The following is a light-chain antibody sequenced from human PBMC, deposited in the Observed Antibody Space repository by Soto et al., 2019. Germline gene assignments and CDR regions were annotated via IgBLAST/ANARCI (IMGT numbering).Light chain of an antibody. J-gene: IGKJ5*01. V-gene: IGKV3-11*01. CDR2: DTF. CDR3: QQRARWPMP. Sequence: EVVLTQSPATLSMSPGERVTLSCRASQSVSTFVAWYQHKPGQAPRPVIYDTFKRAPGVPDRFSGGGSGTDFSLTISSLEPEDSAVYYCQQRARWPMPFGQGTRLELK. CDR1: QSVSTF.